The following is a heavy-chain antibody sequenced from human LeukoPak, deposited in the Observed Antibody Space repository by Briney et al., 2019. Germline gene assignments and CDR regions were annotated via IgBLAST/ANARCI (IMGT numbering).Heavy chain of an antibody. D-gene: IGHD3-3*01. CDR3: ARLRFLEWLLTQGYYYYYMDV. J-gene: IGHJ6*03. Sequence: GASVKVSCKASGYTFTSYGISWVRQAPGQGLEWMGWISAYNGNTNYAQKLQGRVTMTTDTSTSTAYMELRSLRSDDTAVYYCARLRFLEWLLTQGYYYYYMDVWGKGTTVTVSS. CDR2: ISAYNGNT. V-gene: IGHV1-18*01. CDR1: GYTFTSYG.